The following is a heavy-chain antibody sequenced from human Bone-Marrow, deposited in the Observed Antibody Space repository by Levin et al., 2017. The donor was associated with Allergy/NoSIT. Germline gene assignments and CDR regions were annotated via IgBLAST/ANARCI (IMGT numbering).Heavy chain of an antibody. CDR3: ARANWYYDSLTENYLVGWFES. D-gene: IGHD3-9*01. Sequence: SQTLSLTCTVSGDSMSDYYWTWIRQSPGKGLEWIGNIHYTGTTTYNPSLKSRVTISIDTSKNQFSLKVTSVTAADTAMYYCARANWYYDSLTENYLVGWFESWGQGTLVTVSS. V-gene: IGHV4-59*01. CDR1: GDSMSDYY. CDR2: IHYTGTT. J-gene: IGHJ5*01.